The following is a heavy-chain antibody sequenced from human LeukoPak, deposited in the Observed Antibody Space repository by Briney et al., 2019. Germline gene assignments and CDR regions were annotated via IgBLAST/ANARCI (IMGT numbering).Heavy chain of an antibody. D-gene: IGHD2-15*01. Sequence: PGGSLRLSCAGSGFIFSDHYMDWVRQAPGKGLEWVSSISSSSSYIYYADSVKGRFTISRDNAKNSLYLQMNSLRAEDTAVYYCARAKYCSGGSCYYSFGWFDPWGQGTLVTVSS. CDR3: ARAKYCSGGSCYYSFGWFDP. CDR1: GFIFSDHY. CDR2: ISSSSSYI. J-gene: IGHJ5*02. V-gene: IGHV3-21*01.